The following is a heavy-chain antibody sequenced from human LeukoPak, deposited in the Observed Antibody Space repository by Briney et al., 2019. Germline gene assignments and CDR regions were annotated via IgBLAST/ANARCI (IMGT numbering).Heavy chain of an antibody. D-gene: IGHD2-2*02. J-gene: IGHJ5*02. Sequence: PGRSLRLSCAASGFTFSSYGMHWVRQAPGKGLEWVAVISYDGSNKYYADSVKGRFTISRDNSKNTLYLQMNSLRAEDTAVYYCTTEGPIVVVPAAITDWFDPWGQGTLVTVSS. CDR2: ISYDGSNK. CDR3: TTEGPIVVVPAAITDWFDP. CDR1: GFTFSSYG. V-gene: IGHV3-30*03.